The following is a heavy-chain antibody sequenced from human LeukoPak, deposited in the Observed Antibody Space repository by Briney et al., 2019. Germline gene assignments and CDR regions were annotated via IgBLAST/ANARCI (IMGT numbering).Heavy chain of an antibody. CDR1: GGSISSSSYY. Sequence: PSETLSLTCTVCGGSISSSSYYWGWIRQPPGKGLEWIGSIYYSGSTYYNPSLKSRITISVDTSKNQFSLKLTSVTAADTAVYYCARHVASSGYYLDYWGQRTLVTVSS. D-gene: IGHD3-22*01. CDR2: IYYSGST. J-gene: IGHJ4*02. CDR3: ARHVASSGYYLDY. V-gene: IGHV4-39*01.